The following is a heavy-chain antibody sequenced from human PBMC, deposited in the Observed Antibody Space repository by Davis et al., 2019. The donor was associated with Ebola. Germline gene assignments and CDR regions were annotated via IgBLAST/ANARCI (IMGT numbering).Heavy chain of an antibody. CDR1: GFTFSSYA. CDR2: ISSNGGST. V-gene: IGHV3-64*01. D-gene: IGHD6-19*01. CDR3: ARDIAVAVYYYGMDV. Sequence: GESLKISCAASGFTFSSYAMHWVRQAPGKGLEYVSAISSNGGSTYYANSVKGRFTISRDNSKNTLYLQMNSLRAEDTAVYYCARDIAVAVYYYGMDVWGQGTTVTVSS. J-gene: IGHJ6*02.